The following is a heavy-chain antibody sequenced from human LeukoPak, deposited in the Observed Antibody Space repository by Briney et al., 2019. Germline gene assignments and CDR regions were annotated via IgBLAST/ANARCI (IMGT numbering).Heavy chain of an antibody. CDR3: AGELALYYYYGMDV. CDR1: GFTVSSNY. Sequence: GGSLRLSCAAYGFTVSSNYMTWVRQAPGKGLEWVSIIYSGGTTYYADSVKGRFTISGDNSKNTVYFQRNSLGGENTAVYSCAGELALYYYYGMDVWGQGTT. D-gene: IGHD5-12*01. CDR2: IYSGGTT. V-gene: IGHV3-66*01. J-gene: IGHJ6*01.